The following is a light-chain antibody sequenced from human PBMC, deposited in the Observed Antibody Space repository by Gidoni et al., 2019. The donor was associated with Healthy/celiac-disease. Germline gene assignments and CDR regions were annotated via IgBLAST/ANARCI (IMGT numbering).Light chain of an antibody. CDR2: LVS. Sequence: IVMTQSPLSLPVTPGEPATISCRPSQSLLPSNGYNYLDWYLQKPGQSPQLLIYLVSQRASGVPDRFSGSGSGTDFTLTISSVEAEDVGVYYCMQALQTPLTFGGGTKVEIK. J-gene: IGKJ4*01. CDR1: QSLLPSNGYNY. CDR3: MQALQTPLT. V-gene: IGKV2-28*01.